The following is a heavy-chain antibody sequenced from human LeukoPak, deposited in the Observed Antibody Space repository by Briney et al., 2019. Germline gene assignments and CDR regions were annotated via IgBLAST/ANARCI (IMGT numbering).Heavy chain of an antibody. J-gene: IGHJ4*02. V-gene: IGHV4-59*11. CDR3: ARAVVVTAIQRYFDY. CDR1: GGSISSHY. Sequence: SETLSLTCTVSGGSISSHYWSWIRQPPGKGLEWIGYIYYSGSTNYNPSLKSRVTISVDTSKNQFSLKLSSVTAADTAVYYCARAVVVTAIQRYFDYWGQGTLVTVSS. D-gene: IGHD2-21*02. CDR2: IYYSGST.